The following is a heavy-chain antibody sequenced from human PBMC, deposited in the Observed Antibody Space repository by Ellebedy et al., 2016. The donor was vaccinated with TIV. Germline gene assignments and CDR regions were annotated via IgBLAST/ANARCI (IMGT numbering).Heavy chain of an antibody. CDR2: VNGDESTT. Sequence: PGGSLRLSCATSGFNFRSYWMHWVRQAPGKGLAWVSHVNGDESTTVYADSVKGRFTISKDIAKSTLFLQMNSLRAEGTAVYYCVRDRGRPDSFDLWGRGTMVIVSS. CDR3: VRDRGRPDSFDL. V-gene: IGHV3-74*01. J-gene: IGHJ3*01. CDR1: GFNFRSYW.